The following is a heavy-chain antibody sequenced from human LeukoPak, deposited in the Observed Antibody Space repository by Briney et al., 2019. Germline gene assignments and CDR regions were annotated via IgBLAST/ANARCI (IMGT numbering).Heavy chain of an antibody. CDR3: ARGPRHSYGYDAFDI. CDR1: GGSFSSYY. Sequence: AESLSLTCAVYGGSFSSYYLTWIRQSPGKGLVWIWEINHSGSSNCNPSLKSRVTIAVDTSKNQFSLKLSSVTAADTAVYYCARGPRHSYGYDAFDIWGQGTMVTVSS. D-gene: IGHD5-18*01. J-gene: IGHJ3*02. CDR2: INHSGSS. V-gene: IGHV4-34*01.